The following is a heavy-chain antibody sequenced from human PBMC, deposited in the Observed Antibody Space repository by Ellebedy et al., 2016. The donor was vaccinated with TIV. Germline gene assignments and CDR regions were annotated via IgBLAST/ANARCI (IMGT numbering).Heavy chain of an antibody. CDR1: GFTFSSYA. Sequence: PGGSLRLSCAASGFTFSSYAMHWVRQAPGKGLEWVAVISYDGSNKYYADSVKGRFTISRDNSKNTLYLQMNSLRAEDTAVYYCARDADRGVAGSWDWGQGTLVTVSS. V-gene: IGHV3-30-3*01. D-gene: IGHD2-15*01. CDR2: ISYDGSNK. J-gene: IGHJ4*02. CDR3: ARDADRGVAGSWD.